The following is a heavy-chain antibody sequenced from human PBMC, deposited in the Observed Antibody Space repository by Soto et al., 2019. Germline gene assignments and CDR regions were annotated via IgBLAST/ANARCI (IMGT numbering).Heavy chain of an antibody. J-gene: IGHJ6*02. CDR3: ARDRAYKDV. CDR2: IYYSGST. Sequence: QVQLQESGPGLVKPSQTLSLTCTVSGGSIGSGGYYWSWIRQHPGKGLEWIGYIYYSGSTDYNTSXXRRVTIPVDTSKNQFSLKVNSVTAADTAVYYCARDRAYKDVWGQGTTVTVSS. D-gene: IGHD1-20*01. V-gene: IGHV4-31*03. CDR1: GGSIGSGGYY.